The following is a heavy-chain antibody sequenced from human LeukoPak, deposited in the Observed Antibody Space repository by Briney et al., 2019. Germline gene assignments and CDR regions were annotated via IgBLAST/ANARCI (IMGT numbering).Heavy chain of an antibody. J-gene: IGHJ4*02. CDR2: VNPRSGNA. CDR3: ARGVPLGFCTYGVCYPPYYFDY. Sequence: GASVKVSCKASGYTFISYNINWVRQAPGQGLEWMGWVNPRSGNAGYLQKFQGRLTITSDTSIDTAYMDLSSLSSEDTAVYYCARGVPLGFCTYGVCYPPYYFDYWGQGTLVIASS. D-gene: IGHD2-8*01. CDR1: GYTFISYN. V-gene: IGHV1-8*03.